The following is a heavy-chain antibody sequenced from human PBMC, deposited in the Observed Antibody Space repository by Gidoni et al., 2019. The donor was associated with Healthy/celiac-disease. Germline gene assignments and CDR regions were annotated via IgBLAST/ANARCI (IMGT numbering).Heavy chain of an antibody. D-gene: IGHD2-15*01. CDR2: ISSSSSYI. J-gene: IGHJ4*02. CDR3: ARDEGWSYDY. Sequence: EVQLVESGGGLVKPGGSLTLSCAASGFTFSSYSMNWVRQAPGKGLEWVSSISSSSSYIYYADSVKGRFTISRDNAKNSLYLQMNSLRAEDTAVYYCARDEGWSYDYWGQGTLVTVSS. CDR1: GFTFSSYS. V-gene: IGHV3-21*01.